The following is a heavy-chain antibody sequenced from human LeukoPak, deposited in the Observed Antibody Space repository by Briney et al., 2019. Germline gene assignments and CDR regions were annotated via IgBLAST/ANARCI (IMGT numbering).Heavy chain of an antibody. CDR1: GFTFSSYA. D-gene: IGHD3-22*01. V-gene: IGHV3-23*01. CDR2: ISGSGGST. Sequence: PGGSLRLSCAASGFTFSSYAMSWVRRAPGKGLEWVSAISGSGGSTYYADSVKGRFTISRDNSKNTLYLQMNSLRAEDTAVYYCAKVLLYYDSSGSTKNYYWGQGTRVTVSS. J-gene: IGHJ4*02. CDR3: AKVLLYYDSSGSTKNYY.